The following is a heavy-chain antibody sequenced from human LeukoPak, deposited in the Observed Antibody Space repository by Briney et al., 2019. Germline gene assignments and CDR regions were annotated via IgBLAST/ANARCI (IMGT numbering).Heavy chain of an antibody. CDR2: ISGSGGTT. CDR3: ASPRGWLAARPFDY. J-gene: IGHJ4*02. CDR1: GFTFSNYA. V-gene: IGHV3-23*01. D-gene: IGHD6-6*01. Sequence: GGSLRLSCAASGFTFSNYAMSWVRQAPGKGLEWVSGISGSGGTTYYADSVKGRFTISRDNSKNTLYLQMNSLRSEDTAVYYCASPRGWLAARPFDYWGQGTLVTVSS.